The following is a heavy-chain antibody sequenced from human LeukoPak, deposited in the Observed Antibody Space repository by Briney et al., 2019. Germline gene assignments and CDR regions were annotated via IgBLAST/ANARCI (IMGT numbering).Heavy chain of an antibody. Sequence: SETLSLTCTVSGGSISSSSYYWGWIRQPPGKGPEWIGSIYYSGSTNYNSSLKSRVTISLDTSKNQFSLKLTSVTAADTAVYYCASVRGYSSGWYASGFDPWGQGTLVTVSS. CDR1: GGSISSSSYY. V-gene: IGHV4-39*07. CDR3: ASVRGYSSGWYASGFDP. CDR2: IYYSGST. D-gene: IGHD6-19*01. J-gene: IGHJ5*02.